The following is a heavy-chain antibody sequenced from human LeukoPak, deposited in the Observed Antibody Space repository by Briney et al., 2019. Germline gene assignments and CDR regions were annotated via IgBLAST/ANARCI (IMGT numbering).Heavy chain of an antibody. CDR2: IYYSGST. Sequence: KPSETLSLTCTVSGGSISSSSYYWGWIRQPPGKGLEWIGSIYYSGSTYYNPSLKSRVTISVDTSKNQFSLKLSSVTAADTAVYYCARDHDYVGGSYRYFDYWGQGTLVTVSS. D-gene: IGHD3-16*02. V-gene: IGHV4-39*02. J-gene: IGHJ4*02. CDR1: GGSISSSSYY. CDR3: ARDHDYVGGSYRYFDY.